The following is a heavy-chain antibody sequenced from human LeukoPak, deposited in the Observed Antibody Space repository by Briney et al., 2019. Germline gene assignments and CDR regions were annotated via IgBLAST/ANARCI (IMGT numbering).Heavy chain of an antibody. CDR2: IIPILGIA. J-gene: IGHJ4*02. CDR1: GGTFSSYA. Sequence: ASVKVSCKASGGTFSSYAISWVRQAPGQGLEWMGRIIPILGIANYAQKFQGRVTITADKSTSTAYMELSSLRSEDTAVYYCAGGRLDIVVVVAALDYWGQGTLVTVSS. CDR3: AGGRLDIVVVVAALDY. V-gene: IGHV1-69*04. D-gene: IGHD2-15*01.